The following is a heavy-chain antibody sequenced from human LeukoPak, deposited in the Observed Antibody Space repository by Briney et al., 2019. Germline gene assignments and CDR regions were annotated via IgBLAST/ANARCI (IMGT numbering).Heavy chain of an antibody. CDR2: ISGDGTAR. D-gene: IGHD3-10*01. CDR1: GFTSSSYW. CDR3: VRGRGSYGWFDP. J-gene: IGHJ5*02. V-gene: IGHV3-74*01. Sequence: GGSLRLFCAASGFTSSSYWMHWVRQVPGKGLVWVSRISGDGTARNYANSVKGRFTISRDDAKNTVDLQMNSLRGEDTAVYYCVRGRGSYGWFDPWGQGTLVTVSS.